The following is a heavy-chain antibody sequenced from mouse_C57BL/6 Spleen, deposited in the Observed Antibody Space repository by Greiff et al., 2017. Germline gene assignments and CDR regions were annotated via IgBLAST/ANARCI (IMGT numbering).Heavy chain of an antibody. CDR3: ASSSYYAMDY. CDR1: GYTFTSYW. D-gene: IGHD2-12*01. CDR2: IYPSDSET. V-gene: IGHV1-61*01. J-gene: IGHJ4*01. Sequence: QVQLKQPGAELVRPGSSVKLSCKASGYTFTSYWMDWVKQRPGQGLEWIGNIYPSDSETHYNQKFQDKATLTVDKSSSTAYMQLSSLTSEDSAVYYCASSSYYAMDYWGQGTSVTVSS.